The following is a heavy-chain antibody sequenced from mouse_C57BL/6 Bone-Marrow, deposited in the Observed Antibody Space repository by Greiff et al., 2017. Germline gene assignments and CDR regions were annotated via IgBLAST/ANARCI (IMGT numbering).Heavy chain of an antibody. V-gene: IGHV5-6*01. CDR2: ISSGGSYT. J-gene: IGHJ2*01. CDR1: GFTFSSYG. CDR3: ARQRTGYYVDY. Sequence: EVKLVESGGDLVKPGGSLKLSCAASGFTFSSYGMSWVRQTPDKRLEWVATISSGGSYTYYPDSVKGRFTISRDNAKNTLYLQMSSLKSEDTAMYYCARQRTGYYVDYWGQGTTLTVSS. D-gene: IGHD4-1*01.